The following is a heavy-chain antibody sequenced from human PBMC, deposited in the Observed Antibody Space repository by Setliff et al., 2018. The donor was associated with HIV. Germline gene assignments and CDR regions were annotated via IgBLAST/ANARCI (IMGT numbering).Heavy chain of an antibody. D-gene: IGHD3-10*01. V-gene: IGHV4-61*02. CDR2: SHSGGNT. Sequence: PSETLSLTCTVSGASISYGGHYWSWIRPPAGKGLEWIGRSHSGGNTNYNPSLKSRLTISVDTSKNQLSLKLTSVTAADTAGYYCARGSDGELFTKEGNYYDYIDVWGKGTTVTVSS. CDR3: ARGSDGELFTKEGNYYDYIDV. J-gene: IGHJ6*03. CDR1: GASISYGGHY.